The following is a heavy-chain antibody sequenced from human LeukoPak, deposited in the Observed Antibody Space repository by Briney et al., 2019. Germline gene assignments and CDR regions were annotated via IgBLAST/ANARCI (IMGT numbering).Heavy chain of an antibody. CDR3: ARDGEQLGGDYDY. CDR1: GFTFSSYS. D-gene: IGHD6-6*01. J-gene: IGHJ4*02. V-gene: IGHV3-21*01. Sequence: GGSLRFSCAASGFTFSSYSMTWVRQAPGKGLEWVSSISSSSSYIYYADSVKGRFTISRDNAKNSLYLQMNSLRAEDTAVYYCARDGEQLGGDYDYWGQGTPVTVSS. CDR2: ISSSSSYI.